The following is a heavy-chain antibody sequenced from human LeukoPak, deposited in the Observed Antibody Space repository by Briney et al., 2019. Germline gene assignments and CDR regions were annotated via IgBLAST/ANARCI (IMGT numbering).Heavy chain of an antibody. J-gene: IGHJ3*02. CDR3: ARGFQWGSGSPNDAFDI. CDR1: GYTFTGYY. D-gene: IGHD3-10*01. Sequence: GASVKVSCKASGYTFTGYYMHWVRQAPGQGLEWMGWINPNSGGTNYAQKFQGRVTMTRDTSISTAYMELSSLRSEDTAVYYCARGFQWGSGSPNDAFDIWGQGTMVTVSS. V-gene: IGHV1-2*02. CDR2: INPNSGGT.